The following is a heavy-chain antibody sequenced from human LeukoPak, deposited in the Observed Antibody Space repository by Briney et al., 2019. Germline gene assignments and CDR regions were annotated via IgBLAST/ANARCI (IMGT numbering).Heavy chain of an antibody. CDR2: IRHSGST. CDR1: GASFNDYY. J-gene: IGHJ6*02. CDR3: ARRGSWSYYYAMDV. Sequence: SETLSLTCDVSGASFNDYYLSWVRQPPGKGLEWIGEIRHSGSTNYNPSLKSPASLSVDTSTNQFSLKLSSVTAADTAVYYCARRGSWSYYYAMDVWGQGTTVAVS. D-gene: IGHD6-13*01. V-gene: IGHV4-34*01.